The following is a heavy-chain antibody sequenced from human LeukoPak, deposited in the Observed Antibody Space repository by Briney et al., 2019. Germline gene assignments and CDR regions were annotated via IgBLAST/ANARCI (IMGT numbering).Heavy chain of an antibody. D-gene: IGHD3-3*01. V-gene: IGHV4-39*01. CDR3: ARQGYYDFWSGQHDY. J-gene: IGHJ4*02. CDR2: IYYSGST. Sequence: SETLSLTCTVSGGSISSSSYYWGWIRQPPGKGLEWIGSIYYSGSTYYNPSLKSRVTISVDTSKNQFSLKLSSVTAADTAVYYSARQGYYDFWSGQHDYWGQGTLVTVSS. CDR1: GGSISSSSYY.